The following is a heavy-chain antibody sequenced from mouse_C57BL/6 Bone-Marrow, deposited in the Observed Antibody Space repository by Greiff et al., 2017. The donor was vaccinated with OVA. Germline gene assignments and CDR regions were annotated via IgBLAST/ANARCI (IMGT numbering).Heavy chain of an antibody. CDR1: GYTFTDYY. D-gene: IGHD1-1*02. CDR2: INPNNGGT. V-gene: IGHV1-26*01. CDR3: GRTGWWDY. J-gene: IGHJ4*01. Sequence: EVQLQQSGPELVKPGASVKISCKASGYTFTDYYMNWVKQSHGKSLEWIGDINPNNGGTSYNQKFKGKATLTVDKSSSTAYMELRSLTSEDSAVYYCGRTGWWDYWGQGTSVTVSS.